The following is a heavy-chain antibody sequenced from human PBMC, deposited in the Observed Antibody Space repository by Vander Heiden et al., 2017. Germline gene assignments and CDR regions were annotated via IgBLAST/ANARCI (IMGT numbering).Heavy chain of an antibody. CDR1: GITFSSTA. V-gene: IGHV3-23*01. CDR2: ISGSGSNT. D-gene: IGHD1-20*01. J-gene: IGHJ6*02. Sequence: VQLFESGGGVVQPGGSLRLSCSASGITFSSTAMNWVRQAPGKGLEWVSVISGSGSNTYYADSVKGRFTISRDNSKNTLYLQMSSLRAEDTAVYYCAKDFGDNGFYYGLDVWGQGTTVTVSS. CDR3: AKDFGDNGFYYGLDV.